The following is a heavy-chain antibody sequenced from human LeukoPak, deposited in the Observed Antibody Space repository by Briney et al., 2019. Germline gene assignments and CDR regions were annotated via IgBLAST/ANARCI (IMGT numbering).Heavy chain of an antibody. CDR2: ISYDGSNK. CDR3: ARYSYSSAWANAFDY. Sequence: PGGSLRLSCAASGFTFSSYAMHWVRQAPGKGLEWVAVISYDGSNKYYADSVKGRFTISRDNSKNTLYLQMNSLRAEDTAVYYCARYSYSSAWANAFDYWGQGTLVTVSS. J-gene: IGHJ4*02. V-gene: IGHV3-30-3*01. D-gene: IGHD6-19*01. CDR1: GFTFSSYA.